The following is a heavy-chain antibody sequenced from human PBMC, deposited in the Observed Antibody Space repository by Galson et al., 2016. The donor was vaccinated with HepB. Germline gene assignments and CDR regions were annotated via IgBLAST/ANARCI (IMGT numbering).Heavy chain of an antibody. CDR2: INPNSGDT. J-gene: IGHJ4*02. V-gene: IGHV1-2*04. CDR1: GYTFTGYY. Sequence: SVKVSCKASGYTFTGYYIHWVRQAPGQGLEWMGWINPNSGDTHYAQKFQGWVTMTRDTSITTAYMELSRLRSDGTAVYYCARESHYDGYYPDFDYWAREPGSPSPQ. CDR3: ARESHYDGYYPDFDY. D-gene: IGHD3-3*01.